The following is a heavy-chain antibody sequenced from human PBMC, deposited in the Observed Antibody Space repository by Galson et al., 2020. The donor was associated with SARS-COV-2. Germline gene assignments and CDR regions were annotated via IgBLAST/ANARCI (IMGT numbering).Heavy chain of an antibody. CDR3: ARHFGSGRYHHFDY. CDR1: GFAFSRYS. CDR2: ISSGGDYL. D-gene: IGHD3-10*01. J-gene: IGHJ4*02. Sequence: GESLKISCAASGFAFSRYSLSWVRQAPGKGLEWVSSISSGGDYLFYPDSLKGRFTVSRDNAANSLYLQVNSLRAEDTAVYYCARHFGSGRYHHFDYWGLGTLVTVSS. V-gene: IGHV3-21*01.